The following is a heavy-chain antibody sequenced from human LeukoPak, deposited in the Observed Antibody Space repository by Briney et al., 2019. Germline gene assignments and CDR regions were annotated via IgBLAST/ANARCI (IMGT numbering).Heavy chain of an antibody. J-gene: IGHJ3*02. D-gene: IGHD4-17*01. CDR2: ISYDGSNK. V-gene: IGHV3-30*18. CDR1: GFTFSSYG. Sequence: GRSLRLSCAASGFTFSSYGMHWVRQAPGKGLEWVAVISYDGSNKYCADSVKGRFTISRDNSKNTLYLQMNSLRAEDTAVYYCAKEQSYDYGDYQDAFDIWGQGTMVTVSS. CDR3: AKEQSYDYGDYQDAFDI.